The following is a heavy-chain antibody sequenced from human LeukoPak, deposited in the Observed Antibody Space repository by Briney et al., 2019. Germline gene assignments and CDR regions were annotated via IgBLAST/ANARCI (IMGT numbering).Heavy chain of an antibody. CDR2: INPSGGST. Sequence: ASVKVSCKASGYTFNSNYMHWVRQAPGQGLEWMGIINPSGGSTNYAQKFQGRVTMTRDTSTSTVYMELSSLRSEDTAVYYCARGPRITLVRGGQWYYYMDVWGKGTTVTISS. J-gene: IGHJ6*03. CDR1: GYTFNSNY. CDR3: ARGPRITLVRGGQWYYYMDV. V-gene: IGHV1-46*02. D-gene: IGHD3-10*01.